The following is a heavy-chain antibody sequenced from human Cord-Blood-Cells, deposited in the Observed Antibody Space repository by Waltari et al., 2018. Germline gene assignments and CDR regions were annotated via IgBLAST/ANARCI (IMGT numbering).Heavy chain of an antibody. CDR1: GYTFTSYA. CDR3: ARVERYSSSWYDGYYFDY. CDR2: INAGNGNT. Sequence: QVQLVQSGAEVKKPGASVKVSCKASGYTFTSYAMNWVRQAPGQRLEWMGWINAGNGNTKYSQKFQGRVTITRDTSASTAYMELSSLRSEDTAVYYCARVERYSSSWYDGYYFDYWGQGTLVTVSS. J-gene: IGHJ4*02. D-gene: IGHD6-13*01. V-gene: IGHV1-3*01.